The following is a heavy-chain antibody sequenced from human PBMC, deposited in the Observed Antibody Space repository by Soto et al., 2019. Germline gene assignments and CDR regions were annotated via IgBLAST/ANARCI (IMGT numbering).Heavy chain of an antibody. CDR2: ISYDGSNK. J-gene: IGHJ6*02. V-gene: IGHV3-30*18. Sequence: LRLSCAASGLTFSIYGMHWVRQAPGKGLEWVAVISYDGSNKYYADSVYGRFTISIDNSKDTLYLEMNSLRPEDTAVYYCAKSGGGDIAVTGYYYYGMDVWGQGTTVTVSS. CDR1: GLTFSIYG. CDR3: AKSGGGDIAVTGYYYYGMDV. D-gene: IGHD6-19*01.